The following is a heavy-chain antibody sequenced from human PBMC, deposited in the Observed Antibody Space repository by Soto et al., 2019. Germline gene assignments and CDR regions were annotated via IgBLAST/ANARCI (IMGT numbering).Heavy chain of an antibody. CDR1: GFTFDSYA. V-gene: IGHV3-23*01. J-gene: IGHJ3*01. Sequence: EVKLLESGGGLAQPGGSLRLSCVGSGFTFDSYAISWVRQAPGERLQWIAAISGSADGTDYAHSVRGRFTISRDNVKKSVRLQMDSLRAEVTAVYFCAKDTVGGYSFWSGYYSDGLDVWGQGTLVTVS. CDR3: AKDTVGGYSFWSGYYSDGLDV. CDR2: ISGSADGT. D-gene: IGHD3-3*01.